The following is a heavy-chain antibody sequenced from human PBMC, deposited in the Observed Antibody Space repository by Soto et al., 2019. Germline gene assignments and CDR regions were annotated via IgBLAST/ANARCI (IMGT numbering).Heavy chain of an antibody. V-gene: IGHV1-69*08. CDR2: IIPVLGIA. J-gene: IGHJ6*02. D-gene: IGHD3-16*01. Sequence: QVQLVQSGAEVKKPGSSVKVSCKASGGTFSSYTISWVRQAPGQGLEWMGRIIPVLGIANYAQKFQGSVTISADHSTGPDYMELSSLGSEDTAVYYWAGDDDYVRYYGMDVWGQGTTVTVSS. CDR1: GGTFSSYT. CDR3: AGDDDYVRYYGMDV.